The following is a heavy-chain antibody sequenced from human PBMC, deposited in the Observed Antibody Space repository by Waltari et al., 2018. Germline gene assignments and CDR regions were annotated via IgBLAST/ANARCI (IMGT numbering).Heavy chain of an antibody. Sequence: QVQLQQWGAGLLKPSETLCLTCAVYGGSFSGYYWSWIRQPPGKRLEWIGEINHSGSTNYHPPRTSRVTIPLDTSKNQFSLKLSSLHAADTAVYYCARNLFASTNYASSGYYPDYWGQGTLVTVSS. J-gene: IGHJ4*02. CDR1: GGSFSGYY. V-gene: IGHV4-34*01. D-gene: IGHD3-22*01. CDR3: ARNLFASTNYASSGYYPDY. CDR2: INHSGST.